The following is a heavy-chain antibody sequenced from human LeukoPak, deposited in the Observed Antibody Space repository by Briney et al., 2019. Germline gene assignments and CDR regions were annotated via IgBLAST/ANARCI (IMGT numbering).Heavy chain of an antibody. CDR2: IYTSGST. J-gene: IGHJ4*02. CDR1: GGSISSGSYY. Sequence: SQTLSLTCTVSGGSISSGSYYWSWIRQPAGKGLEWIGRIYTSGSTNYNLSLKSRVTISVDTSKNQFSLKLSSVTAADTAVYYCARSKVRGVITYYFDYWGQGTLVTVSS. V-gene: IGHV4-61*02. D-gene: IGHD3-10*01. CDR3: ARSKVRGVITYYFDY.